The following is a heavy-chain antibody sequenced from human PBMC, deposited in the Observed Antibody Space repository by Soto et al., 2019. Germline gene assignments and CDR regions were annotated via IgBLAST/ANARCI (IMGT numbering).Heavy chain of an antibody. CDR2: INHSGSA. CDR1: GGSFTGYY. J-gene: IGHJ4*02. CDR3: AFAAGTQRDF. D-gene: IGHD6-13*01. V-gene: IGHV4-34*01. Sequence: SETLSLTCAVYGGSFTGYYWSWIRQPPGKGLEWIGEINHSGSANYSPSFKSRVTISVDMSENQFSLRLTSVTAADTAVYYCAFAAGTQRDFWGQGTLVTVSS.